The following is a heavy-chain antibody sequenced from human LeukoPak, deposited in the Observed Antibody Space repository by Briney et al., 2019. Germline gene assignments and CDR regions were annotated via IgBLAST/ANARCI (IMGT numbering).Heavy chain of an antibody. J-gene: IGHJ4*02. V-gene: IGHV1-18*01. CDR2: ISAYNGNT. D-gene: IGHD3-10*01. CDR3: ARVRSYGSGSYSYYFDY. CDR1: GYALTSYG. Sequence: ASVKVSCKASGYALTSYGISWVRQAPGPGLEWMGWISAYNGNTDYAQKLQGRVTMTTDTSTSTAYMELRSLRSDDTAVYYCARVRSYGSGSYSYYFDYWGQGTLVTVSS.